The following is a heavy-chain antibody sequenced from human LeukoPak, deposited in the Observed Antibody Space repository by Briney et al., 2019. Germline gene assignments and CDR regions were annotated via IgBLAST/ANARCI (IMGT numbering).Heavy chain of an antibody. Sequence: GGSLRLSCEGFRFTFSTSAMSWVRQAPGKGLEWVSGIRASDDTTYYVNSVRGRFTVSRDNSKNTLYLQMNSLRVEDTDVYDCRFYTSGSDYWGQGTLVTVSS. V-gene: IGHV3-23*01. CDR1: RFTFSTSA. CDR3: RFYTSGSDY. D-gene: IGHD1-26*01. CDR2: IRASDDTT. J-gene: IGHJ4*02.